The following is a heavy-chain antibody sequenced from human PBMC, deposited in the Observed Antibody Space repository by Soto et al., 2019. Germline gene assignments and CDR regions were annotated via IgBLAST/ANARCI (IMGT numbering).Heavy chain of an antibody. V-gene: IGHV1-69*04. CDR2: IIPVLGIA. CDR1: GGTFSSYT. CDR3: ARDLAQVTFSTSNWFDP. J-gene: IGHJ5*02. D-gene: IGHD2-2*01. Sequence: SVKVSCKASGGTFSSYTISWVRQAPGQGLEWMGRIIPVLGIANYAQKFQGRVTITADKSTSTAYMELSSLRSEDTAVYYCARDLAQVTFSTSNWFDPWGQGTLVTVSS.